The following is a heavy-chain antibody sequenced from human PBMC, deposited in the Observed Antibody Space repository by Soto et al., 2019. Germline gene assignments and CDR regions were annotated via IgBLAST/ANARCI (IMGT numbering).Heavy chain of an antibody. CDR3: ARDRIVGATRWFDP. Sequence: QVQLQQWGAGLLKPSETLSLTCAVYGGSFSGYYWSWIRQPPGKGLEWIGEINHSGSTNYNPSLKSRVTTSVDTSKNQFSLKLSSVTAADTAVYYCARDRIVGATRWFDPWGQGTLVTVSS. CDR1: GGSFSGYY. V-gene: IGHV4-34*01. CDR2: INHSGST. D-gene: IGHD1-26*01. J-gene: IGHJ5*02.